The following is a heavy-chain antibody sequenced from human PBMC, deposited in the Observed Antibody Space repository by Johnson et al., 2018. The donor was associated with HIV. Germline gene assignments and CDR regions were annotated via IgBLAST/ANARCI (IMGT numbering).Heavy chain of an antibody. J-gene: IGHJ3*02. CDR3: TTEQDGSSSRLNAFDI. V-gene: IGHV3-33*03. CDR2: VWYDGGNK. Sequence: QVQLVESGGGVVQPGRSLRLSCVASGFTFSNYGMHWVRQAPGKGLEWVALVWYDGGNKYYADSVKGRFTISRDNAKNSLNLQMNSLRAEDTALYYCTTEQDGSSSRLNAFDIWGQGTMVTVSS. CDR1: GFTFSNYG. D-gene: IGHD6-6*01.